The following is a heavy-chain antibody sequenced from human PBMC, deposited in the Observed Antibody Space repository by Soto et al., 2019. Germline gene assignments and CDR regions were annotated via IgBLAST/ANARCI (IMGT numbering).Heavy chain of an antibody. CDR2: IYYSGST. D-gene: IGHD2-15*01. V-gene: IGHV4-39*01. Sequence: QLQLQESGPGLVKPSETLSLTCTVSGGSISSSSYYWGWIRQPPGKGLEWIGSIYYSGSTYYNPSLKSRVTISVDTSKNQFSLKLSSVTAADTAVYYCARQDIVVVVAPRPVNAFDIWGQGTMVTVSS. CDR1: GGSISSSSYY. J-gene: IGHJ3*02. CDR3: ARQDIVVVVAPRPVNAFDI.